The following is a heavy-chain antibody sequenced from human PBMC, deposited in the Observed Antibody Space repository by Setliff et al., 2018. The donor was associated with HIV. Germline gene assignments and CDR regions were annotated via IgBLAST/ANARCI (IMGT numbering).Heavy chain of an antibody. V-gene: IGHV4-38-2*01. Sequence: PSETLSLTRAVSAYSISSGYYWGWIRQPPGKGLEWIGSIYHSGSTHYNPSLMSRVTISVDTSKNQFSLKLRSVTAADTAVYYCARQWRDQYNSGVSTEYFQHWGLGTLVTVSS. J-gene: IGHJ1*01. CDR3: ARQWRDQYNSGVSTEYFQH. CDR1: AYSISSGYY. D-gene: IGHD3-22*01. CDR2: IYHSGST.